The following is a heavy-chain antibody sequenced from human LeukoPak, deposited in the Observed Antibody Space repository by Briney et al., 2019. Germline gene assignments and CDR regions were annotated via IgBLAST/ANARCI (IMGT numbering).Heavy chain of an antibody. CDR1: GGSISSYY. J-gene: IGHJ5*02. Sequence: SETLSLTCTVSGGSISSYYWSWIRQPPGKGLEWIGYIHYSGSTNYNPSLKSRVTISVDTSKNQFSLKLSSVTAADTAVYYCARTSSDNSLDPWGQGTLVTVSS. CDR2: IHYSGST. V-gene: IGHV4-59*01. CDR3: ARTSSDNSLDP.